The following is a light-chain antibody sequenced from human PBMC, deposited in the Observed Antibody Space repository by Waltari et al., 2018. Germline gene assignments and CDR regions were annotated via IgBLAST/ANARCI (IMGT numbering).Light chain of an antibody. J-gene: IGKJ4*01. CDR2: WAS. CDR1: QSVLYSSNNKNY. CDR3: QQYYGTPCT. V-gene: IGKV4-1*01. Sequence: DIVMTQSPDSLAVSLGERATINCKSSQSVLYSSNNKNYLAWYQQKPGQPPKLLFYWASTRESGVPDRFSGSGSGTDFTLTISSLQAEDVAVYYCQQYYGTPCTFGGGTKVEMK.